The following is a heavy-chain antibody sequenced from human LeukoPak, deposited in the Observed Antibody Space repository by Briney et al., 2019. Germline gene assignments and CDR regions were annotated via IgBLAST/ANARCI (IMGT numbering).Heavy chain of an antibody. CDR3: ARDLGDNWNDYFGAFDI. Sequence: GGTLRLSCAASGFTFSSYGMSWVRQAPGKGLEWVSYISSSGSTIYYADSVKGRFTISRDNAKNSLYLQMNSLRAEDTAVYYCARDLGDNWNDYFGAFDIWGQGTMVTVSS. V-gene: IGHV3-48*04. CDR2: ISSSGSTI. D-gene: IGHD1-1*01. CDR1: GFTFSSYG. J-gene: IGHJ3*02.